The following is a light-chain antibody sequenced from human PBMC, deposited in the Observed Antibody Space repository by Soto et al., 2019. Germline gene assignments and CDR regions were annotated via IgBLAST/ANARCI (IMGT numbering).Light chain of an antibody. V-gene: IGLV2-14*01. CDR1: SSDVGYHNY. CDR3: ISYTSDDVRYV. J-gene: IGLJ1*01. Sequence: QSALTQPASVSGSPGQSITISCTGNSSDVGYHNYVSWYRQHPGKAPRLMIYEVNNRPSGVSNRFSGSKSGNTASLTISGLQSEDEADYYCISYTSDDVRYVFGTGTKVTVL. CDR2: EVN.